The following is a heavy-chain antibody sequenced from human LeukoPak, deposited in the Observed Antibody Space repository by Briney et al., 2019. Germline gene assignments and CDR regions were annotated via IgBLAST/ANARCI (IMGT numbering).Heavy chain of an antibody. V-gene: IGHV4-4*07. J-gene: IGHJ4*02. CDR1: GGSISSYY. CDR3: ARGPLGSWAAAGDFDY. D-gene: IGHD6-25*01. CDR2: IYTSGST. Sequence: SETLYLTCTVSGGSISSYYWSWIRQPAGKGLEWIGRIYTSGSTNYNPSLKSRVTMSVDTSKNQFSLKLSSVTAADAAVYYCARGPLGSWAAAGDFDYWGQGTLVTVSS.